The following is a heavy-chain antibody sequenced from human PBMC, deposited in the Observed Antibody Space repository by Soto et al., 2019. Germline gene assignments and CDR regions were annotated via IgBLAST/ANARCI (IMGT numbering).Heavy chain of an antibody. J-gene: IGHJ4*02. Sequence: ASVKVSCKASGYTFSTFPVHWVRQAPGQNLEWMGWINAANGDTGYSQNFQGRVTITRDTSASTAYMELSSLRSEDTAVYYCARDLFDSLWGEDYWGQGTLVTVSS. CDR1: GYTFSTFP. V-gene: IGHV1-3*01. CDR2: INAANGDT. D-gene: IGHD3-16*01. CDR3: ARDLFDSLWGEDY.